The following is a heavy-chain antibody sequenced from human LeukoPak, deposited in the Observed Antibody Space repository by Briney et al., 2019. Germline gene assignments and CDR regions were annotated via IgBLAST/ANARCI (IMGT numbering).Heavy chain of an antibody. CDR2: INPSGGST. Sequence: ASVKVSCKASGYTFTSYYMHWVRQAPGQGLEWMGIINPSGGSTSYAQKFQGRVTMTRDTSTGTVYMELSSLRSEDTAVYYCARDHGPYYFDYWGQGTLVTVSS. J-gene: IGHJ4*02. CDR3: ARDHGPYYFDY. CDR1: GYTFTSYY. V-gene: IGHV1-46*01.